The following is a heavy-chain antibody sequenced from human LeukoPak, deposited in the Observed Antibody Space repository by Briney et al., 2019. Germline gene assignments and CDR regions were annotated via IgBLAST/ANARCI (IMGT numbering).Heavy chain of an antibody. CDR1: GFTFSSHA. V-gene: IGHV3-23*01. J-gene: IGHJ6*02. CDR3: AKGGSGYCSSTSCYRRYYGMDV. Sequence: GGSLRLSCAASGFTFSSHAMSWVRQAPGKGLEWVSAISVSGDNTYYADSVKGRFTISRDNSKNTLYLQMNSLRAEDTAVYYCAKGGSGYCSSTSCYRRYYGMDVWGQGTTVTVSS. CDR2: ISVSGDNT. D-gene: IGHD2-2*02.